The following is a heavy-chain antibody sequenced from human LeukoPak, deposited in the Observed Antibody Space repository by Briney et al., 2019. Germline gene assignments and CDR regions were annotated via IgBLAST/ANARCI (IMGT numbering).Heavy chain of an antibody. D-gene: IGHD1-1*01. CDR3: AEWNSVYWYFDL. J-gene: IGHJ2*01. Sequence: PGGSLRRSCAASGFTFSSYAMSWVRQVPGKGLEWVSSISGSGGSTYYADSVKGRFTISRDNSKNTLYLQMNSLRAEDTALYYCAEWNSVYWYFDLWGRGTLVTVSS. CDR2: ISGSGGST. CDR1: GFTFSSYA. V-gene: IGHV3-23*01.